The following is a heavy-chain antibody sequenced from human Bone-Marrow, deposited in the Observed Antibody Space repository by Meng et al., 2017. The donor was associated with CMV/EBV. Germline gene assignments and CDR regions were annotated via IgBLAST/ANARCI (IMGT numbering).Heavy chain of an antibody. CDR3: ASVAFDI. Sequence: LSLTGTVSGGSISSSSYYWGWIRQPPGKGLEWIGSIYYSGSTYYNPSLKSRVTISVDTSKNQFSLKLSSVTAADTAVYYCASVAFDIWGQGTMVTVSS. V-gene: IGHV4-39*01. J-gene: IGHJ3*02. CDR1: GGSISSSSYY. CDR2: IYYSGST.